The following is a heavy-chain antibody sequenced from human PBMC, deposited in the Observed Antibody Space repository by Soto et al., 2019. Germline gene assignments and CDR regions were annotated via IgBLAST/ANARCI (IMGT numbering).Heavy chain of an antibody. CDR2: ISGSGGST. CDR3: AKDFGLVVPAALRDDAFDI. V-gene: IGHV3-23*01. J-gene: IGHJ3*02. CDR1: GFTFSSYA. Sequence: EVQLLDSGGGLVQPGGSLRLSCAASGFTFSSYAMSWVRQAPGKGLEWVSAISGSGGSTYYADSVKGRFTISRDNSKNTLYLQMNSLRAEDTAVYYCAKDFGLVVPAALRDDAFDIWGQGTMVTVSS. D-gene: IGHD2-2*02.